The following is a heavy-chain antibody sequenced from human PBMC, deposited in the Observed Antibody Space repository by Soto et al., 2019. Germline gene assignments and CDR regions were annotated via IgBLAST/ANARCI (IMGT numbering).Heavy chain of an antibody. Sequence: SETLSLTCAVHGGSLSGYYWSWIRQSPGKGLEWIGEINHRGSSDHNPSLKSRVTLSIDASMNHVTLELTSVTAADTAVYYCARSDNPNSLYGVDVWGRGTAVTV. CDR3: ARSDNPNSLYGVDV. D-gene: IGHD1-7*01. V-gene: IGHV4-34*01. J-gene: IGHJ6*02. CDR1: GGSLSGYY. CDR2: INHRGSS.